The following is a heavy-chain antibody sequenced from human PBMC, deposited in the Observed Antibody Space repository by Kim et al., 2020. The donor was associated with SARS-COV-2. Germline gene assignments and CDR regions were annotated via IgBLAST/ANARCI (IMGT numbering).Heavy chain of an antibody. Sequence: GRNKYNAKSVNGRFTIYRDNSNNTLCLQMNSLRAEDTAVYYCAKDPNFDYWGQGTLVTVSS. J-gene: IGHJ4*02. CDR2: GRNK. CDR3: AKDPNFDY. V-gene: IGHV3-30*02.